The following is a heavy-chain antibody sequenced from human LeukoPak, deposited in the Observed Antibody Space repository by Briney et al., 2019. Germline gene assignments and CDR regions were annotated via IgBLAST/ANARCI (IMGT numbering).Heavy chain of an antibody. D-gene: IGHD3-3*01. V-gene: IGHV3-48*01. CDR2: ISSSSSTI. CDR1: GFTFSSYS. CDR3: ARENNYDFWSGYSDY. J-gene: IGHJ4*02. Sequence: GGSLRLSCAASGFTFSSYSMNWVRQAPGKGLEWVSYISSSSSTIYYADSVKGRFTISRDNAKNSLYLQMNSLRAEDTAVYYCARENNYDFWSGYSDYWGQGTLVTVSS.